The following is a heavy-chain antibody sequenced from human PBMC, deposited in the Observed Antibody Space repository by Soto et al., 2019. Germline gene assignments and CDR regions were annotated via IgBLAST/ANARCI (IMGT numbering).Heavy chain of an antibody. CDR1: GFTFSNYG. Sequence: GGSLRLSCAASGFTFSNYGMDWVRQAPGKGLEWVAAVVYDGSKKYYADSVKGRFTVSRDNYKNTLFLEMNALRAEDTAVYYCARDRGYRRYFDSSGFWADSWGQGTPVTVSS. V-gene: IGHV3-33*08. J-gene: IGHJ4*02. CDR2: VVYDGSKK. D-gene: IGHD3-22*01. CDR3: ARDRGYRRYFDSSGFWADS.